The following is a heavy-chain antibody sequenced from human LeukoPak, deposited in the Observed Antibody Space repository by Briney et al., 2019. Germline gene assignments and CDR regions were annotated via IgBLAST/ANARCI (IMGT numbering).Heavy chain of an antibody. D-gene: IGHD4-17*01. Sequence: PGGSLRLSCAASGFTFSSYAMSWVRQAPGKGLEWVSSISGPDNDTYYTDSVKGRFSISRDNSKNTLNLQMNSLRAEDTAVYYCAKDPMTTVTTVDSDWGQGTLVTVSS. CDR2: ISGPDNDT. CDR1: GFTFSSYA. V-gene: IGHV3-23*01. CDR3: AKDPMTTVTTVDSD. J-gene: IGHJ4*02.